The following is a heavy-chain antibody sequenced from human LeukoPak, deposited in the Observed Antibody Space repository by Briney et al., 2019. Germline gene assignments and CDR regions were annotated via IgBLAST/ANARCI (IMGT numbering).Heavy chain of an antibody. D-gene: IGHD6-13*01. CDR2: IYSGGST. CDR1: GFTVSSNY. V-gene: IGHV3-66*02. Sequence: GGFLRLSCAASGFTVSSNYMSWVRQAPGKGLEWVSVIYSGGSTYYADSVKGRFTISRDNSKNTLYLQLNSLRAEDTAVYYCARPKGSSWYSSFDYWGQGTLVTVSS. CDR3: ARPKGSSWYSSFDY. J-gene: IGHJ4*02.